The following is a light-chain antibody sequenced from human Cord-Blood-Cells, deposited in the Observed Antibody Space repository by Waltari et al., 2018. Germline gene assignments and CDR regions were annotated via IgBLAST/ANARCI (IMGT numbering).Light chain of an antibody. J-gene: IGLJ3*02. CDR3: CSYAGSSTWV. CDR2: EGS. V-gene: IGLV2-23*01. CDR1: SSDVGSHNL. Sequence: SITISCTGTSSDVGSHNLVSWYQQHPGKAPKLMIYEGSKRPSGVSNRFSGSKSGNTASLTISGLQAEDEADYYCCSYAGSSTWVFGGGTKLTVL.